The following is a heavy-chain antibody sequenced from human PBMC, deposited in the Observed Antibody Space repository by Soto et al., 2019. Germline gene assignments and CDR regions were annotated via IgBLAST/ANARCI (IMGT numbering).Heavy chain of an antibody. J-gene: IGHJ5*02. V-gene: IGHV4-59*01. Sequence: SSETLSLTCTVSGGSISSYYWSWIRQPPGKGLEWIGYIYYSGSTNYNPSLKSRVTISVDTSKNQFSLKLSSVTAADTAVYYCARAGAVADPTGEDWFDPWGQGTLVTVSS. CDR2: IYYSGST. CDR3: ARAGAVADPTGEDWFDP. CDR1: GGSISSYY. D-gene: IGHD6-19*01.